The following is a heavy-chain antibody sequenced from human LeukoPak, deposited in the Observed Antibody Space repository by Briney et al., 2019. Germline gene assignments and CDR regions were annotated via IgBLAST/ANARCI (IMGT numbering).Heavy chain of an antibody. J-gene: IGHJ4*02. CDR3: TRDGLHTAHFDY. Sequence: PGGSLRLSCAASGFTFSTYTMNWVRQAPGKGLEWVSTVSDSRDVHYSDSVKRRFTISRDNARNSLYLQMNSLRDEDTAVYYCTRDGLHTAHFDYWGQGTLVTVSS. CDR1: GFTFSTYT. CDR2: VSDSRDV. D-gene: IGHD5-18*01. V-gene: IGHV3-48*02.